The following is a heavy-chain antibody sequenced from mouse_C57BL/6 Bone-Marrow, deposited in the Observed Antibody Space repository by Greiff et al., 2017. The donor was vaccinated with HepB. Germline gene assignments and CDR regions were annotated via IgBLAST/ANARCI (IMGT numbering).Heavy chain of an antibody. Sequence: EVMLVESGGDLVKPGGSLKLSCAASGFTFSSYGMSWVRQTPDKRLEWVATISSGGSYTYYPDSVKGRFTISRDNAKNTLYLQMSSLKSEDTAMYYCARDGDYDEEAGWFAYWGQVTLVTVSA. V-gene: IGHV5-6*01. CDR1: GFTFSSYG. J-gene: IGHJ3*01. CDR2: ISSGGSYT. CDR3: ARDGDYDEEAGWFAY. D-gene: IGHD2-4*01.